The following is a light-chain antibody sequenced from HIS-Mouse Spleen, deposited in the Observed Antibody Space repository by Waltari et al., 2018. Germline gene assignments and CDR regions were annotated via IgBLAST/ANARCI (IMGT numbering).Light chain of an antibody. J-gene: IGLJ3*02. Sequence: QSALTQPASVSGSPGQSITISCTGTSSDVGGYNYVSWYQQHPGKAPKLMIYHVSNRPSGVSNRFSGSKSGNPASLTISGLQAEDEADYYCSSYTSSSTLWVFGGGTKLTVL. V-gene: IGLV2-14*03. CDR3: SSYTSSSTLWV. CDR2: HVS. CDR1: SSDVGGYNY.